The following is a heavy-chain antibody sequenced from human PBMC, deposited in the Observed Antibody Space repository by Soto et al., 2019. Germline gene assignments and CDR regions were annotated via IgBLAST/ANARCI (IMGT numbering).Heavy chain of an antibody. J-gene: IGHJ4*02. V-gene: IGHV4-30-4*01. Sequence: SETLSLTCTVSGGSISSGDYYWSWIRQPPGKGLKWIGYIYYSGSTYCNPSLKSRVTISVDTSKNQFSLKLSSVTAADTAVYYCARVPKGDQYYYHNSGYYYGLFDYWGQGTLVTVSS. CDR1: GGSISSGDYY. CDR2: IYYSGST. CDR3: ARVPKGDQYYYHNSGYYYGLFDY. D-gene: IGHD3-22*01.